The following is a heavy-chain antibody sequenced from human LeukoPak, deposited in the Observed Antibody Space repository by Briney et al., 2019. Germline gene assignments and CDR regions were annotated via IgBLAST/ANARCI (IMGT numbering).Heavy chain of an antibody. D-gene: IGHD3-22*01. CDR3: ARTSVAAHDKIGFVDY. CDR1: GYNFLSYG. J-gene: IGHJ4*02. CDR2: ISTYSEKP. V-gene: IGHV1-18*01. Sequence: ASVKVSCKASGYNFLSYGISWVRQAPGKGLEWMGWISTYSEKPKYSLKLQGRVAVTTDTSTATVSMELRSLTSDDTALYYCARTSVAAHDKIGFVDYWGQGTLVTVSS.